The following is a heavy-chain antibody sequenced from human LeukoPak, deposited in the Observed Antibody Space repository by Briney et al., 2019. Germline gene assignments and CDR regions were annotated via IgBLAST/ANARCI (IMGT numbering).Heavy chain of an antibody. D-gene: IGHD6-13*01. Sequence: SETLSLTCTVSGGSISSYYWSWIRQPPGKGLEWIGYIYYSGSTNYNPSLKSRVTISVDTSKNQFSLKLSSVTAADTAVYYCARGGIDLNSWSEWFDPWGQGILVTVSS. CDR2: IYYSGST. CDR3: ARGGIDLNSWSEWFDP. CDR1: GGSISSYY. J-gene: IGHJ5*02. V-gene: IGHV4-59*01.